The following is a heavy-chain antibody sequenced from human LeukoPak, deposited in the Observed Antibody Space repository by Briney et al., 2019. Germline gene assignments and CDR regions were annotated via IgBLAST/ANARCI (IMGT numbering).Heavy chain of an antibody. CDR3: ARGLGVSRFLEWLPDAFDI. CDR1: GGTFSSYA. V-gene: IGHV1-69*13. Sequence: GASVKVSCKASGGTFSSYAIGWVRQAPGQGLEWMGGIIPIFGTANYAQKFQGRVTITADESTSTAYMELSSLRSEDTAVYYCARGLGVSRFLEWLPDAFDIWGQGTMVTVSS. J-gene: IGHJ3*02. D-gene: IGHD3-3*01. CDR2: IIPIFGTA.